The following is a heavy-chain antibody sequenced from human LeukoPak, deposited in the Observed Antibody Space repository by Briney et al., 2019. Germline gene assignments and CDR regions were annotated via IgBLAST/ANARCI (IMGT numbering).Heavy chain of an antibody. V-gene: IGHV3-53*01. CDR3: ARSIVLSPAAPYIWFDP. D-gene: IGHD2-2*01. J-gene: IGHJ5*02. CDR1: GFTVSSNF. CDR2: ILTAGKT. Sequence: HPGGSLRLSCAASGFTVSSNFMSWVRQAPGKGLEWVSVILTAGKTYYADSVKGRFTISRDDSKNMVYLQMNSLRAEDTAVYYCARSIVLSPAAPYIWFDPWGQGTLVTVSS.